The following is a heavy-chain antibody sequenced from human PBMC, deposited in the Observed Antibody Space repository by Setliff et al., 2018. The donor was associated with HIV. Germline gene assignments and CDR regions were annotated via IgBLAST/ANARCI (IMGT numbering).Heavy chain of an antibody. Sequence: GASVKVSCKAAGYTFTRYGIIWVRQAPGQGLEWMGWISAYNGNSNYEQKLQGRVIMTTDTSTSTVYMEMRSLRSDDTAVYYCARPEPYGDYGYWGQGILVTSPQ. CDR3: ARPEPYGDYGY. CDR2: ISAYNGNS. J-gene: IGHJ4*02. D-gene: IGHD4-17*01. V-gene: IGHV1-18*01. CDR1: GYTFTRYG.